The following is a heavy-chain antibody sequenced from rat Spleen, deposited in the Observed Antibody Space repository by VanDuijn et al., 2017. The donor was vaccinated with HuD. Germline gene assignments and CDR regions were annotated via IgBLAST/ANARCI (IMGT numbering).Heavy chain of an antibody. J-gene: IGHJ2*01. CDR3: ARRHYGYTDYFDY. CDR2: ISSGGGGT. Sequence: EVQLVESGGGLVQPGRSLKLSCAASGFTFNNYGMAWVRQAPTKGLEWVAYISSGGGGTYYPDSVKGRFTISRDNAKSILYLQMDSLRSEDTATYYCARRHYGYTDYFDYWGQGLMVTVSS. D-gene: IGHD1-9*01. CDR1: GFTFNNYG. V-gene: IGHV5-29*01.